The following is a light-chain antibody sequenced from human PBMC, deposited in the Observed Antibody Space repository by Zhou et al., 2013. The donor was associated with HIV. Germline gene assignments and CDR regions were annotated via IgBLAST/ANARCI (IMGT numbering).Light chain of an antibody. J-gene: IGKJ1*01. Sequence: EIVMTQSPATLSVSPGGRATLSCRASQSLSSNLAWYQQKPGQAPRLLIYGASTRATGIPARFSGSGSGTEFTLTISSLQSEDFAVYYCQQYNNWPPGWTFGQGTKVEIK. CDR3: QQYNNWPPGWT. CDR1: QSLSSN. V-gene: IGKV3-15*01. CDR2: GAS.